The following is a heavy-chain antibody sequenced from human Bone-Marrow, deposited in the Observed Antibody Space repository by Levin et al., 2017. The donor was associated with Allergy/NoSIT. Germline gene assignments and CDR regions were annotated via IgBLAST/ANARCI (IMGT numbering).Heavy chain of an antibody. D-gene: IGHD2/OR15-2a*01. J-gene: IGHJ1*01. Sequence: SETLSLTCGVYGGSLTDYSWSWIRQPPGKGLEWIGEISYYGVTHFNPSLQSRVTISRDTSQNQLSLRLVSVTAADTAVYYCAREDLQRRSNPWSWGPKSPAPTFIPWGQGTLVTVSS. V-gene: IGHV4-34*01. CDR2: ISYYGVT. CDR3: AREDLQRRSNPWSWGPKSPAPTFIP. CDR1: GGSLTDYS.